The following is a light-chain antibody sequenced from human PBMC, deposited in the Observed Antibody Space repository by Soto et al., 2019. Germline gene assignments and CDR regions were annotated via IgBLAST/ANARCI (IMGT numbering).Light chain of an antibody. J-gene: IGKJ2*01. CDR2: GAS. CDR3: QQYGNSPPRVT. Sequence: EIVLTQSPGTLSLSPGERATLSCRASQSVRSSYLAWYQQTPGQSPRLLIYGASSRATGIPDRFSGSGSGTDFTLTIDRLEPEDFAVDYCQQYGNSPPRVTVGQGTKLEIK. V-gene: IGKV3-20*01. CDR1: QSVRSSY.